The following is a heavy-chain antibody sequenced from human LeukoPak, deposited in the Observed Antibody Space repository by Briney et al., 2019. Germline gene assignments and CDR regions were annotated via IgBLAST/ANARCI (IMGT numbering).Heavy chain of an antibody. CDR3: ARAIFGVVDDAFDI. CDR2: INSDGSST. D-gene: IGHD3-3*01. Sequence: PGGSLRLSCAASGFTFSSYWMHWVRQAPGKGQVWVSRINSDGSSTSYADSVKGRFTISRDNAKNTLYLQMNSLRAEDTAVYYCARAIFGVVDDAFDIWGQGTMVTVSS. V-gene: IGHV3-74*01. CDR1: GFTFSSYW. J-gene: IGHJ3*02.